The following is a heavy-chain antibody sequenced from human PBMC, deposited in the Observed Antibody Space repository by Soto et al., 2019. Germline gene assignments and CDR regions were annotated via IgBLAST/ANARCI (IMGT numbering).Heavy chain of an antibody. Sequence: ASVKVSCKASGYTFTSYDINWVRQATGQGLEWMGWMNPNSGNTGYAQKFQGRVTMTRNTSISTAYMELSSLRSEDTAVYYCARDSSSLLYYDYYYGMDVWGQGTPVTVSS. CDR2: MNPNSGNT. CDR3: ARDSSSLLYYDYYYGMDV. J-gene: IGHJ6*02. D-gene: IGHD6-6*01. CDR1: GYTFTSYD. V-gene: IGHV1-8*01.